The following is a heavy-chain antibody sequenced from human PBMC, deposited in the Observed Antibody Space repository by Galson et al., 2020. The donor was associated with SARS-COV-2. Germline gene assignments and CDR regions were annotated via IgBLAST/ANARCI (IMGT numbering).Heavy chain of an antibody. Sequence: SETLSLTCTVSGASIDSGRYYWSWIRQHTGKGLEWIGYIHNTGNTYYIPSLESLISISIDTSKNQFSLEVSSVTAADTAVYYCARETYDVLSGYYYYFDYWGPGTLVTVSS. CDR2: IHNTGNT. D-gene: IGHD3-9*01. CDR1: GASIDSGRYY. J-gene: IGHJ4*02. CDR3: ARETYDVLSGYYYYFDY. V-gene: IGHV4-31*01.